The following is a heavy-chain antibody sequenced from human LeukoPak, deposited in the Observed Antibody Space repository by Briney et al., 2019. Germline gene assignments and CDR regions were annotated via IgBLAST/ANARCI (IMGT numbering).Heavy chain of an antibody. D-gene: IGHD3-3*01. Sequence: GESLKISCKGSGYSFTSYWIGWVRQMPGKGLEWMGIIYPGDSDTRYSPSFQGQVTISADKSISTAYLQWSSLKASDTAMYYCARRGMGRSGLTLSPYYFDYWGQGTLVTVSS. CDR3: ARRGMGRSGLTLSPYYFDY. CDR1: GYSFTSYW. V-gene: IGHV5-51*01. CDR2: IYPGDSDT. J-gene: IGHJ4*02.